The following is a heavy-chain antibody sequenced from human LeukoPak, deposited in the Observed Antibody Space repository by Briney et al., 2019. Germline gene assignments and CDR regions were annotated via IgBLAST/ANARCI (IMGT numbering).Heavy chain of an antibody. D-gene: IGHD3-16*01. J-gene: IGHJ4*02. CDR2: ISYDGSNK. V-gene: IGHV3-30-3*01. Sequence: GGSLRLSCAASGFTFSSYAMHWVRQAPGEGLEWVAVISYDGSNKYYADSVKGRFTISRDNSKNTLYLQMNSLRAEDTAVYYCARDIMIENSFDYWGQGTLVTVSS. CDR3: ARDIMIENSFDY. CDR1: GFTFSSYA.